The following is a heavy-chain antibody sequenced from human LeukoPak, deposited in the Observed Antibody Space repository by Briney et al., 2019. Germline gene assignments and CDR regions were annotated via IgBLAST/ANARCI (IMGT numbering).Heavy chain of an antibody. J-gene: IGHJ6*03. V-gene: IGHV3-53*01. CDR3: ARGTSGTTAYYYYMDV. CDR1: GFTVSNNY. D-gene: IGHD1-1*01. Sequence: GGSLRLSCAASGFTVSNNYLHWVRQAPGKGLEWVSVIYSGGTTYYADSVKGRFTISRDNSKNILYLQMNSLRAEDTAVYYCARGTSGTTAYYYYMDVWGKGTTVTISS. CDR2: IYSGGTT.